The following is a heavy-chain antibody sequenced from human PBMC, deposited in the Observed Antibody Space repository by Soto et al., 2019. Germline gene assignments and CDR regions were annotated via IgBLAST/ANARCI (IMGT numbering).Heavy chain of an antibody. CDR1: GYTFTSYD. CDR2: MNPNSGNT. V-gene: IGHV1-8*01. J-gene: IGHJ4*02. CDR3: ARAYSEYSSSDFDY. Sequence: QVQLVQSGAEVKKPGASVKVSCKASGYTFTSYDINWVRQATGQGLEWMGWMNPNSGNTGYAQKFQGRVTMTRNTSISTADMELSSLRSEDTAVYYCARAYSEYSSSDFDYWGQGNLVTVSS. D-gene: IGHD6-6*01.